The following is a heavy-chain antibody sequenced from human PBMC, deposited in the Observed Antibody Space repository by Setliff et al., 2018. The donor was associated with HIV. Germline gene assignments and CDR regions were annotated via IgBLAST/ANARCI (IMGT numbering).Heavy chain of an antibody. CDR1: GYTFTSYY. Sequence: ASVKVSCKASGYTFTSYYMHWVRRAPGQGLEWMGIINPSGGGTTYARKFQGRATMTRDTSVNTAFMELSNLRSDDTAVYYCARDYRTTDILSSGYMDVWGKGTTVTVSS. D-gene: IGHD3-9*01. CDR2: INPSGGGT. J-gene: IGHJ6*03. CDR3: ARDYRTTDILSSGYMDV. V-gene: IGHV1-46*01.